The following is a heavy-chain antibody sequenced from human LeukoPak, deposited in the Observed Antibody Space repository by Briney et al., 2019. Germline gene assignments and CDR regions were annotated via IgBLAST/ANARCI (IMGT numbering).Heavy chain of an antibody. J-gene: IGHJ4*02. CDR1: GFTFSSYA. CDR3: AKPLNGDYFFDH. V-gene: IGHV3-23*01. D-gene: IGHD2-21*02. Sequence: GGSLRLSCAASGFTFSSYAMSWVRQAPGKGLEWVSAISGSGGSTYYADSVKGRFTISRDNSKDTLYLQMNSLRAEDTAVYYCAKPLNGDYFFDHWGQGTLVTVSS. CDR2: ISGSGGST.